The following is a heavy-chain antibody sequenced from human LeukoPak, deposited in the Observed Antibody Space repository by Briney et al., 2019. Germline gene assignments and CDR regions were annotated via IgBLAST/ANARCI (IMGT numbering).Heavy chain of an antibody. V-gene: IGHV1-2*02. D-gene: IGHD2-8*01. CDR1: GYTFTSYY. CDR3: ARVGYCSRGVCYNYDY. CDR2: INPNTGGT. J-gene: IGHJ4*02. Sequence: GASVKVSCKASGYTFTSYYIHWVRQAPGQGFEWMGWINPNTGGTNYAQKFKGRVLVTRDTSISTAYLELSSLKSDDTAVYYCARVGYCSRGVCYNYDYWGQGAQVTVSS.